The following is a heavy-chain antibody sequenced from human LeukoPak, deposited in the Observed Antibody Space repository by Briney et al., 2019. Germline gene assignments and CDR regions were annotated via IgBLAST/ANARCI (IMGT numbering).Heavy chain of an antibody. V-gene: IGHV1-18*01. J-gene: IGHJ4*02. CDR1: GYTFTSYG. Sequence: AASVKVSCKASGYTFTSYGISWVRQAPGQGLEWMGWISAYNGNTNYAQKLQGRVTMTRNTSISTAHMELSSLRSEDTAVYYCASPSGSTRGYYFDYWGQGTLVTVSS. D-gene: IGHD1-26*01. CDR2: ISAYNGNT. CDR3: ASPSGSTRGYYFDY.